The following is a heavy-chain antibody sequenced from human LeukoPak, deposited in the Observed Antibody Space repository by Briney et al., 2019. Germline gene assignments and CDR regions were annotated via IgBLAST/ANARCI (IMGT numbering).Heavy chain of an antibody. CDR1: AFNFSSYA. Sequence: GGSLRLSCAASAFNFSSYAMSWVRQAPGKGLEWVSYIVSTSNTIYYADSVKGRFTISRDNAKNSLYLQMNSLRAEDTALYFCARDHPGIAAAAWGAFDIWGPGTMVTVSS. J-gene: IGHJ3*02. CDR3: ARDHPGIAAAAWGAFDI. D-gene: IGHD6-13*01. CDR2: IVSTSNTI. V-gene: IGHV3-48*04.